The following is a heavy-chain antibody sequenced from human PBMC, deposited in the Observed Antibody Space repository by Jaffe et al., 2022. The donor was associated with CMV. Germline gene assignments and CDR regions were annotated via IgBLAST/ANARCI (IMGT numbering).Heavy chain of an antibody. Sequence: EVQLVESGGGLVQPGGSLRLSCAASGFTFSSYWMHWVRQAPGKGLVWVSRINSDGSSTSYADSVKGRFTISRDNAKNTLYLQMNSLRAEDTAVYYCARVEGIYGGYAFDYWGQGTLVTVSS. CDR1: GFTFSSYW. CDR3: ARVEGIYGGYAFDY. CDR2: INSDGSST. D-gene: IGHD5-12*01. V-gene: IGHV3-74*01. J-gene: IGHJ4*02.